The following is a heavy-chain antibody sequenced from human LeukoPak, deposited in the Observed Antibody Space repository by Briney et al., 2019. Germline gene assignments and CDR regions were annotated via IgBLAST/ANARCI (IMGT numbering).Heavy chain of an antibody. J-gene: IGHJ4*02. Sequence: GGSLRLSCVASGFTFSTYWMHWVRQAPGKGLVWVSRINIDGSSTNYAYSVKGRFTISRDNAKNTLYMQMNSLRGEDTAVYYCARGAQLTGMASDHWGQGTLVTVSS. CDR1: GFTFSTYW. V-gene: IGHV3-74*01. D-gene: IGHD3-9*01. CDR3: ARGAQLTGMASDH. CDR2: INIDGSST.